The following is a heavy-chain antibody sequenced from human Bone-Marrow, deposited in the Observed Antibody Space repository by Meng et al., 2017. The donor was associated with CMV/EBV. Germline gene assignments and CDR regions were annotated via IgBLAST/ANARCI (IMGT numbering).Heavy chain of an antibody. CDR2: IYYSGST. D-gene: IGHD2-21*01. CDR3: ARDNRLNCGGDCRIFDY. V-gene: IGHV4-30-4*08. J-gene: IGHJ4*02. CDR1: GGSISSGDYY. Sequence: SETLSLTCTVSGGSISSGDYYWSWIRQPPGKGLEWIGYIYYSGSTYYNPSLKSRVTISVDTSKNQFSLKLSSVTAADTAVYYCARDNRLNCGGDCRIFDYWGQGTLVTGSS.